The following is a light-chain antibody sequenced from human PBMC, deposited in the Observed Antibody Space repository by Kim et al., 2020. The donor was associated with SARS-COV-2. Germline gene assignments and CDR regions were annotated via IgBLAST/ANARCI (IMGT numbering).Light chain of an antibody. V-gene: IGLV2-14*03. CDR1: SSDGIISNN. J-gene: IGLJ2*01. CDR2: DVT. Sequence: QSIASSCTVNSSDGIISNNVSVDQQNPGKAPKLIISDVTNRPAGVCDRFSGSKSGNTASLTISGLQIDDEADYYCVSYTSSITLVFGGGTQLTVL. CDR3: VSYTSSITLV.